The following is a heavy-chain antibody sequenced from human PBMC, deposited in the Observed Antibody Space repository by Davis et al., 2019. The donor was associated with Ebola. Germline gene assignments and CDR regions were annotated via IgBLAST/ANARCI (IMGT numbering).Heavy chain of an antibody. CDR2: IYYSGST. V-gene: IGHV4-61*01. D-gene: IGHD2-2*01. CDR3: VTIVVVPAARVDFWSVPDI. J-gene: IGHJ3*02. CDR1: GGSVSSGSYY. Sequence: PSETLSLTCTVSGGSVSSGSYYWSWIRQPPGKGLEWIGYIYYSGSTNYNPSLKSRVTISVDTSKNQFSLKLSSVTAADTAVYYCVTIVVVPAARVDFWSVPDIWGQGTMVTVSS.